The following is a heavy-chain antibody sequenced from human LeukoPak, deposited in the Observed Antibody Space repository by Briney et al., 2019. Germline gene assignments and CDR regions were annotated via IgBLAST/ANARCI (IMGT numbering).Heavy chain of an antibody. Sequence: SETLSLTCTVSGVYISSYYWSWIRQPPGKGLEWIGYIYYSGSTNYNPSLKSRLTISVDTSKNQFSLKLSPVTAADTAVYDCASGAQLWVLGAFDIWGQGRMATVFS. V-gene: IGHV4-59*01. CDR2: IYYSGST. CDR3: ASGAQLWVLGAFDI. J-gene: IGHJ3*02. CDR1: GVYISSYY. D-gene: IGHD5-18*01.